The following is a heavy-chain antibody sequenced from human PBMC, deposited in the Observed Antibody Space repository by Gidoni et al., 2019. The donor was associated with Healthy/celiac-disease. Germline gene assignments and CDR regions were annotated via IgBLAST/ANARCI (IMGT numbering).Heavy chain of an antibody. Sequence: QLQEPGPGLVTPSETLSLTCTVSGGSISSYYWSWIRQPPGKGLEWIGYIYSSGSTNYNPSLQTRVTISVDTSKNQFSLKLSSVTAADTAVDYCARVGYSSSWHTFDYWGQGTLVTVSS. CDR2: IYSSGST. D-gene: IGHD6-13*01. V-gene: IGHV4-59*01. CDR3: ARVGYSSSWHTFDY. J-gene: IGHJ4*02. CDR1: GGSISSYY.